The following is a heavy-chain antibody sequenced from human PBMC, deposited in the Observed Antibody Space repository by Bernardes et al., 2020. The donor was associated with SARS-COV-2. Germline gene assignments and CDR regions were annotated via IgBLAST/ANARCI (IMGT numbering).Heavy chain of an antibody. CDR3: ARADFSGWDPDYGLDV. V-gene: IGHV3-64*02. Sequence: GVSLRLSCIASGFTFNSHAMHWVRQAPGKGLKYFAGISSCGLSTTYADSVKGRVTISRDNFKNTLYLQMGSLRPEDTAVYYCARADFSGWDPDYGLDVWGQGTTVTVSS. CDR1: GFTFNSHA. D-gene: IGHD6-19*01. CDR2: ISSCGLST. J-gene: IGHJ6*02.